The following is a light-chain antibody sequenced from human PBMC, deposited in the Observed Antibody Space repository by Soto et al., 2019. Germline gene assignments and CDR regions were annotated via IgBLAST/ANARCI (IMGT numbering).Light chain of an antibody. Sequence: ELVLTKSPGTLSLSPGERVTLSFRAGQTGSSSFLAWYQQTPGQAPRLLIYAASSMATGIPARFSGSGSGTDFTLTISRLEPEDFAVYYCQQYANLPQPSGQGTMAAI. CDR1: QTGSSSF. J-gene: IGKJ1*01. CDR2: AAS. V-gene: IGKV3-20*01. CDR3: QQYANLPQP.